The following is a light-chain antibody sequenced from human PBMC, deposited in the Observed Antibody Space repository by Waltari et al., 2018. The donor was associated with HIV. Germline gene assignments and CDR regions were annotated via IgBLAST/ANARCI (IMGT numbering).Light chain of an antibody. Sequence: QSALTQPASVSGSPGQSITISCTGTSSDIGGFHYISCYQHHPGKAPKLIISDVNNRPSGAFIRFSGSKSGNTASLTISGLQADDECDYYCSSYTTNAAYVFGTGTRVTVL. V-gene: IGLV2-14*01. CDR3: SSYTTNAAYV. J-gene: IGLJ1*01. CDR2: DVN. CDR1: SSDIGGFHY.